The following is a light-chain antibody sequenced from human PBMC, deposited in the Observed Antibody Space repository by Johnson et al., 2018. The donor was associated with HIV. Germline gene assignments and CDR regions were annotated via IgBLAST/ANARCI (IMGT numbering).Light chain of an antibody. J-gene: IGLJ1*01. V-gene: IGLV1-51*01. CDR3: GTWDSSVSGFV. CDR1: SSNIGNNY. CDR2: DNN. Sequence: QSVLTQPPSVSAAPGQKVTISCSGSSSNIGNNYVSWYQQLPGTAPKLLIYDNNKRPSGIPDRFSGSKSGTSATLGITGLQTGDEAYYYCGTWDSSVSGFVFGTGTKFTVL.